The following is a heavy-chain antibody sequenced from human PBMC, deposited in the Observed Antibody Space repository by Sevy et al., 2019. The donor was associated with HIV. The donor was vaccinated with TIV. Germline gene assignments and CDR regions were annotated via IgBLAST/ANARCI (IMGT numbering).Heavy chain of an antibody. CDR2: ISGSGGST. V-gene: IGHV3-23*01. CDR3: AKANTVAAGFDY. D-gene: IGHD2-15*01. CDR1: GFNFRSYV. J-gene: IGHJ4*02. Sequence: GGSLRLSCAASGFNFRSYVMSWVRQAPGKVLEWVSGISGSGGSTYYADSVKGRFTISRDNSKNTLYLQMNSLRAEDTAVYYCAKANTVAAGFDYWGQGTLVTVSS.